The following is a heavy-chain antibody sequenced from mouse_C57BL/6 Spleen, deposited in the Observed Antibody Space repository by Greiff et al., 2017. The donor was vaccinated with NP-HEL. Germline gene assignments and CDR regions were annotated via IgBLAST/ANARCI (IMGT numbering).Heavy chain of an antibody. Sequence: QVHVKQSGAELVRPGTSVKMSCKASGYTFTNYWIGWAKQRPGHGLEWIGDIYPGGGYTNYNEKFKGKATLTADKSSSTAYMQFSSLTSEDSAIYYCARSRDGHFDYWGQGTTLTVSS. CDR3: ARSRDGHFDY. V-gene: IGHV1-63*01. J-gene: IGHJ2*01. CDR1: GYTFTNYW. CDR2: IYPGGGYT. D-gene: IGHD2-3*01.